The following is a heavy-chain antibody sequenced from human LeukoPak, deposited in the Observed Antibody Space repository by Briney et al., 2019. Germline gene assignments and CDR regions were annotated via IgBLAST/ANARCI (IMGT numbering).Heavy chain of an antibody. J-gene: IGHJ4*02. D-gene: IGHD4-23*01. CDR3: ARLYGGNSNNYYCDY. V-gene: IGHV4-38-2*01. CDR2: IHDSGST. CDR1: GFTFSSYA. Sequence: GSLRLSCAASGFTFSSYAMSWVRQPPGKGLEWIGSIHDSGSTDYNPSLKSRVTISVDTSKNQFSLKLSSVTAADTAVYYCARLYGGNSNNYYCDYWGQGTLVTVSS.